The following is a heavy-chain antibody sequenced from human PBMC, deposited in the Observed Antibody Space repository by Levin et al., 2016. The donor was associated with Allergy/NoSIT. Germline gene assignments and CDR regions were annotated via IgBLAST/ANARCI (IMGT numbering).Heavy chain of an antibody. D-gene: IGHD6-6*01. V-gene: IGHV3-11*05. CDR3: ARGGRPSPN. CDR2: ISSSSSYT. CDR1: GFTFSDYY. Sequence: GESLKISCAASGFTFSDYYMSWIRQAPGKGLEWVSYISSSSSYTNYADSVKGRFTISRDNAKNSLYLQMNSLRAEDTAVYYCARGGRPSPNWGQGTLVTVSS. J-gene: IGHJ4*02.